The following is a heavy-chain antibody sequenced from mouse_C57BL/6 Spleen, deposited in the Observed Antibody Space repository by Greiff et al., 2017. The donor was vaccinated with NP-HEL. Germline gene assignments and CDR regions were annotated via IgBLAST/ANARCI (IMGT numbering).Heavy chain of an antibody. CDR3: ARSNWADY. Sequence: QVQLKESGAELVKPGASVKLSCKASGYTFTSYWMHWVKQRPGQGLEWIGMIHPNSGSTNYNEKFKSKATLTVDKSSSTAYMQLSSLTSEDSAVYYCARSNWADYWGQGTTLTVSS. CDR2: IHPNSGST. V-gene: IGHV1-64*01. CDR1: GYTFTSYW. J-gene: IGHJ2*01. D-gene: IGHD4-1*01.